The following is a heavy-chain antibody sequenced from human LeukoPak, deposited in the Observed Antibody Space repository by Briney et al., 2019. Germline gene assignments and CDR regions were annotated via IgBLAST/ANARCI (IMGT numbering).Heavy chain of an antibody. CDR3: ARPEDGYNSRGQFDY. CDR2: INPSGGST. J-gene: IGHJ4*02. Sequence: VASVKVSCKASGYTFTSYYMHWVRQAPGQGLEWMGIINPSGGSTSYAQKFQGRVTITADESTSTAYMELSSLRSEDTAVYYCARPEDGYNSRGQFDYWGQGTLVTVSS. V-gene: IGHV1-46*01. D-gene: IGHD5-24*01. CDR1: GYTFTSYY.